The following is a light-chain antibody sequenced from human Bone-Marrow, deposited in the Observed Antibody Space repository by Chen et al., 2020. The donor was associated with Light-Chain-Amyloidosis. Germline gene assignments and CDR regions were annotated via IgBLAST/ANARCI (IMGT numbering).Light chain of an antibody. V-gene: IGLV2-8*01. CDR3: CSSAGSNTWV. CDR1: SGDVGGYHS. CDR2: EVT. J-gene: IGLJ3*02. Sequence: QSALTQPPSASGSPGQSVTISCTGTSGDVGGYHSVSWYQQYPGKAPKLILYEVTKRPSGVPDRFSGSKSGNTASLTVSGLQADDEADYYCCSSAGSNTWVFGGGTKVTVL.